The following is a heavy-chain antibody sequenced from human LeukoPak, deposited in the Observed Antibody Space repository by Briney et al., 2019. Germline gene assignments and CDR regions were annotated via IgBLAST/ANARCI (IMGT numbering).Heavy chain of an antibody. Sequence: PSETLSLTCTVSGGSISSYYWSWIGQPPGKGLEGIGYIYYSGSTKYNPSLKSRVTISVDASKTQFSLKLNSVTAADTAVYYCARGSRELYYFDYWGQGTLVTVSS. CDR1: GGSISSYY. CDR2: IYYSGST. J-gene: IGHJ4*02. V-gene: IGHV4-59*01. CDR3: ARGSRELYYFDY. D-gene: IGHD1-7*01.